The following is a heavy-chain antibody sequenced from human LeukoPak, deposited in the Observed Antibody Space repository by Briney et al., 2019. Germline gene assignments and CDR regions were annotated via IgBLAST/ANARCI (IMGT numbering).Heavy chain of an antibody. Sequence: SQTLSLTCAVSGDSVSSDNATWNWIRQSPSRGLEWLGRTYFRSKWYNDFAASVRGRITINADTSKNQFSLQLNSVTPEDTAVYYCVRQREQVMLYYYFDLWGRGTLVTVSS. CDR3: VRQREQVMLYYYFDL. CDR1: GDSVSSDNAT. J-gene: IGHJ2*01. CDR2: TYFRSKWYN. V-gene: IGHV6-1*01. D-gene: IGHD1-26*01.